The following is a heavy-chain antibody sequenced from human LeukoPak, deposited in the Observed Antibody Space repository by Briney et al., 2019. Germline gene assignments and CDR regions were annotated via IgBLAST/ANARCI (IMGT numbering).Heavy chain of an antibody. CDR3: ARDGGYCSGGSCYGDAFDI. Sequence: GGSLRLSCTASGFTFSSYAMSWVRQAPGKGLEWVSAISGGGDSTYYSDSVKGRFTISRDNSKNTLYLQMNSLRAEDTAVYYCARDGGYCSGGSCYGDAFDIWGQGTMVTVSS. CDR1: GFTFSSYA. D-gene: IGHD2-15*01. CDR2: ISGGGDST. J-gene: IGHJ3*02. V-gene: IGHV3-23*01.